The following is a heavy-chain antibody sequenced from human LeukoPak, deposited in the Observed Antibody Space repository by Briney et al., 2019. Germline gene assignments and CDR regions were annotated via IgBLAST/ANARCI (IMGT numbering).Heavy chain of an antibody. J-gene: IGHJ5*02. CDR2: MNPNSGNT. Sequence: ASVTVSCKASGYTFTSYDINWVRQATGQGLEWMGWMNPNSGNTGYAQKFQGRVTMTRNTSISTAYMELSSLRSEDTAVYYCARGPMTELSGNWFDPWGQGTLVTVSS. D-gene: IGHD3-16*02. CDR3: ARGPMTELSGNWFDP. CDR1: GYTFTSYD. V-gene: IGHV1-8*01.